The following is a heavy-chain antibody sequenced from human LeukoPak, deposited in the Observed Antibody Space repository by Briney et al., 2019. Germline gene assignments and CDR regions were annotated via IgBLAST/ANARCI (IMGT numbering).Heavy chain of an antibody. CDR3: ATGCRGGSCNHSGFDY. CDR2: LSGSGDNT. D-gene: IGHD2-15*01. V-gene: IGHV3-23*01. Sequence: GGSLRLSCAAAGFTLSNYAMDWVRQAPGKGLELVSGLSGSGDNTFYPDSVKGPFTISRDNSKYPLYLEMSSLRAEGPAVYYCATGCRGGSCNHSGFDYWGQGTLVTVS. CDR1: GFTLSNYA. J-gene: IGHJ4*02.